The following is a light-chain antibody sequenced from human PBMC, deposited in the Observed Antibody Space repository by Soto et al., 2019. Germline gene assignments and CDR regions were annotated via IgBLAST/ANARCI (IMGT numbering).Light chain of an antibody. CDR3: QQYGRYRT. V-gene: IGKV1-5*03. CDR2: KAS. CDR1: QSISTW. Sequence: DIQMTQSPSTLSASVGDRVTITCRASQSISTWLAWYQHKPGKAPNLLIYKASSLESGVPSRFSGSGSATEFSLTISSLQPNDVATYYCQQYGRYRTFGQGTKVEIK. J-gene: IGKJ1*01.